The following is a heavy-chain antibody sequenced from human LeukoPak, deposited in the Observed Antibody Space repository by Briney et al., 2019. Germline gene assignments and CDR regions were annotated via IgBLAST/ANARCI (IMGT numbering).Heavy chain of an antibody. D-gene: IGHD1-26*01. CDR1: GFTFSSYW. CDR2: INSDGSST. CDR3: ARQRYSGSYYRYYYGMDV. J-gene: IGHJ6*02. Sequence: QPGGSLRLSCAASGFTFSSYWMHWVRQAPGKGLVWVSRINSDGSSTSYADSVKGRFTISRDNSKNTLYLQMNSLRAEDTAVYYCARQRYSGSYYRYYYGMDVWGQGTTVTVSS. V-gene: IGHV3-74*01.